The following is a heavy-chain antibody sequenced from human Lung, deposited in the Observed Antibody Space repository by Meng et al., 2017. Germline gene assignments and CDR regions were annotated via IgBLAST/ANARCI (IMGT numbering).Heavy chain of an antibody. Sequence: VGLRRRGPGLLNPWESLSPPCSVSGGSFSDYYWSWIRQPPGKGLGWIGEINHSGSTNYNPSLASRATRSVDTSQNNLSLKLSSVTAADSAVYYCARGPTTMAHDFDYWGQGTLVTVSS. V-gene: IGHV4-34*01. D-gene: IGHD4-11*01. CDR1: GGSFSDYY. CDR2: INHSGST. CDR3: ARGPTTMAHDFDY. J-gene: IGHJ4*02.